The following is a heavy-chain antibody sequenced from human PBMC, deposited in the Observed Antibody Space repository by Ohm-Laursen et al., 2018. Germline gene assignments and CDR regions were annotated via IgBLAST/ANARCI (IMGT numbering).Heavy chain of an antibody. D-gene: IGHD6-19*01. CDR1: GFTFSSYT. J-gene: IGHJ4*02. CDR2: ISSSSGYI. V-gene: IGHV3-21*01. Sequence: SLRLSCSASGFTFSSYTMNWVRQAPGKGLEWVSSISSSSGYIYYANSVKGRFTISRDNAKDSLYLQMNSLRAEDTAVYYCARDLVSSAWYDWGQGTLVTVSS. CDR3: ARDLVSSAWYD.